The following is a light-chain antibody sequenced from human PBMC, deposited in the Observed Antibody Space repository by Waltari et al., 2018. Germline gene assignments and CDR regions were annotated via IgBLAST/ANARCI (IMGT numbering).Light chain of an antibody. Sequence: EVVLTQSPGTLSLSLGERATLSCRASQSVSGALAWYQQNPGQAPRLLIYGASNRATGIPDRFSGSGSGTDFSLIISRLEPEDFAVYYCQHYVSLPVTFGQGTKVEIK. J-gene: IGKJ1*01. V-gene: IGKV3-20*01. CDR2: GAS. CDR1: QSVSGA. CDR3: QHYVSLPVT.